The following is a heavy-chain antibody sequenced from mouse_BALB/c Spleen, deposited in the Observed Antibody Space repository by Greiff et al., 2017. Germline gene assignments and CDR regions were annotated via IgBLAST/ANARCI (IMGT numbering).Heavy chain of an antibody. J-gene: IGHJ4*01. D-gene: IGHD1-1*01. CDR3: ARSEGYYYGSSPAMDY. CDR1: GFTFSSFG. CDR2: ISSGSSTI. Sequence: EVQLVESGGGLVQPGGSRKLSCAASGFTFSSFGMHWVRQAPEKGLEWVAYISSGSSTIYYADTVKGRFTISRDNPKNTLFLQMTSLRSEDTAMYYCARSEGYYYGSSPAMDYWGQGTSVTVSS. V-gene: IGHV5-17*02.